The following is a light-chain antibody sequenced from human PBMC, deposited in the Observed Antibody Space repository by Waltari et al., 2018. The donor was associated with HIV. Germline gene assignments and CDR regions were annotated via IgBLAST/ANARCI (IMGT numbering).Light chain of an antibody. J-gene: IGKJ1*01. CDR3: QHYNNWT. Sequence: EIVMTQSPATLSVSPGERATLSCRASQSGSSNLAWYQHKPGQAPRLLIDGASTRATGIPARFSGSGSGTEFTLTISSLQSEDFAVYYCQHYNNWTFGQGTKVEIK. CDR1: QSGSSN. V-gene: IGKV3-15*01. CDR2: GAS.